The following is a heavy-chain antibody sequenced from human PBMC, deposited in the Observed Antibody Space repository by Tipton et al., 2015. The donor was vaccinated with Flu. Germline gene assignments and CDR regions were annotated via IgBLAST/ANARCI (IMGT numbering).Heavy chain of an antibody. D-gene: IGHD3-22*01. CDR2: INHSGST. CDR3: TRSLRNSSGSPGY. Sequence: LRLSCAVYGGSFSGYYWSWIRQPPGKGLEWIGEINHSGSTCYSPSLKSRVTISADTSNNQFSLRLSSVTAADTAMYYCTRSLRNSSGSPGYWGQGTLVTVSS. V-gene: IGHV4-34*01. J-gene: IGHJ4*02. CDR1: GGSFSGYY.